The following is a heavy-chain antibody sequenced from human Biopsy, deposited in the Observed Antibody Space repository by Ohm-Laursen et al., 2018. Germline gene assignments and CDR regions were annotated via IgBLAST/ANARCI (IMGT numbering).Heavy chain of an antibody. D-gene: IGHD3-22*01. CDR3: GRREVVITHDAFDT. CDR1: GGSISSYY. J-gene: IGHJ3*02. V-gene: IGHV4-59*08. CDR2: VYYSGST. Sequence: TLSLTCTVSGGSISSYYWTWIRQPPGKGLEWIGDVYYSGSTNRNPSLKSRVTILVDTTKNLFSLKLNSVTAADTAVYYCGRREVVITHDAFDTWGQGTMVTVSS.